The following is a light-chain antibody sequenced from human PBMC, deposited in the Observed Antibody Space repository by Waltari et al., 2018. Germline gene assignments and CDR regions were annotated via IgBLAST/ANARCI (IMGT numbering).Light chain of an antibody. Sequence: QSVLTQPPSASGTPGQRVTISCSGSSSNIGSYYVSWYQQLPGTAPNLLISENKQRPSGVPDRFSGSKSGTSASLAISGLRSEDEADYYCATWDDRLSGRVFGGGTKLTVL. CDR3: ATWDDRLSGRV. J-gene: IGLJ3*02. CDR1: SSNIGSYY. CDR2: ENK. V-gene: IGLV1-47*01.